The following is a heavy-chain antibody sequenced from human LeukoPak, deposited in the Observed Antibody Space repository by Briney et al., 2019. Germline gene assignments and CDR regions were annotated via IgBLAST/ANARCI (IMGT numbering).Heavy chain of an antibody. V-gene: IGHV1-18*01. J-gene: IGHJ5*02. D-gene: IGHD3-16*01. Sequence: ASVKVSCKASGYTFTNYGITWVRQAPGQGLEWMGWISVYNGNTNYAQKFQGRVTMTTDTSTSTAYMELRSLRSDDTAVYYCARSVVNNAYSYPESWGQGTLVTVSS. CDR1: GYTFTNYG. CDR3: ARSVVNNAYSYPES. CDR2: ISVYNGNT.